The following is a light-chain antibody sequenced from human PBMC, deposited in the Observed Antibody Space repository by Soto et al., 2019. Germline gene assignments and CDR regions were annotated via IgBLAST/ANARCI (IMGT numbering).Light chain of an antibody. V-gene: IGLV1-47*02. CDR3: ATWDDSRSGVV. Sequence: QAVLTQPPSASGTPGQRVTSSGSGSSSNIETNDIYWHQQLPGSAPKLLFYSNDQRPSGVPDRFSASKSGTSASLAISGLRSEDEAEYFCATWDDSRSGVVFGGGTQLPVL. J-gene: IGLJ2*01. CDR1: SSNIETND. CDR2: SND.